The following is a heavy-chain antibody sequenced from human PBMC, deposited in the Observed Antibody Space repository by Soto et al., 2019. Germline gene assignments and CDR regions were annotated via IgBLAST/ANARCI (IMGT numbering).Heavy chain of an antibody. Sequence: SESLSLTCAVSGGSITSVNWWSWVRQPTGGGLQWIRQISHSGITNYKPSLKSRVTMSVDKTKNDVSLKLTSVTAADTAVYYCARVLRGWFDPWGQGTPVTVSS. CDR3: ARVLRGWFDP. CDR1: GGSITSVNW. J-gene: IGHJ5*02. CDR2: ISHSGIT. V-gene: IGHV4-4*02.